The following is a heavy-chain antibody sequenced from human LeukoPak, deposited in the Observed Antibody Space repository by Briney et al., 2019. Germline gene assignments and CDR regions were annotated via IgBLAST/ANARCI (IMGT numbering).Heavy chain of an antibody. Sequence: PGRSLRLSCAASGFTFSSYAMHWVRQAPGKGLEWVAVISYDGSNKYYADSVKGRFTISRDNSKNTLYLQMNSLRTEDTAVYYCARVPYYDFWSGYYTTPYYYYGMDVWGQGTTVTVSS. CDR2: ISYDGSNK. J-gene: IGHJ6*02. V-gene: IGHV3-30-3*01. CDR1: GFTFSSYA. CDR3: ARVPYYDFWSGYYTTPYYYYGMDV. D-gene: IGHD3-3*01.